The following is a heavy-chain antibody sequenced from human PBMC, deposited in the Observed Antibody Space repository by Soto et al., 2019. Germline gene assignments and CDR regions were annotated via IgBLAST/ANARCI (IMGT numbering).Heavy chain of an antibody. Sequence: GGSLRLSCAASGFTFSTFAMIWVRQAPGKGLKWVSAISASGGSTYYADSVKGRFTISRDNSNNTLYLQMNSLRVEDTAVYYCAKDPRVSFDPWGQGTLVTVSS. CDR2: ISASGGST. J-gene: IGHJ5*02. CDR1: GFTFSTFA. CDR3: AKDPRVSFDP. V-gene: IGHV3-23*01.